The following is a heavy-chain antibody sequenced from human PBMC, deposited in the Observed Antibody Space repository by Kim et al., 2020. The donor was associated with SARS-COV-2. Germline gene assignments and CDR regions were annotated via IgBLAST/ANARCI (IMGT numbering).Heavy chain of an antibody. Sequence: GGSLRLSCAAYGFTFSSYWMHWVRQAPGKGLVWVSRINTVGSIISYADSVKGRFTISRDNAKNTVYLQMNSLRGEDTAVYHCARSSGSHWGAFDIWGQGT. D-gene: IGHD1-26*01. CDR2: INTVGSII. V-gene: IGHV3-74*01. J-gene: IGHJ3*02. CDR1: GFTFSSYW. CDR3: ARSSGSHWGAFDI.